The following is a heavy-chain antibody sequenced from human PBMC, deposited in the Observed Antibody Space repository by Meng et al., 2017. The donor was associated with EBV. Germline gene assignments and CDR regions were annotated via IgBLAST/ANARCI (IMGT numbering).Heavy chain of an antibody. D-gene: IGHD6-19*01. CDR3: ARSRSSPDVPLDY. Sequence: QGQLGQWGVEVKRPGASVKVSSKASGYSFTGYSLPWGRQAPGQGLEWMGRINPNRGGTNYAQKFQGRVTMTRDTSISTAYMELCRLRSDDTAVYYCARSRSSPDVPLDYWGQGTLVTVSS. V-gene: IGHV1-2*06. J-gene: IGHJ4*02. CDR1: GYSFTGYS. CDR2: INPNRGGT.